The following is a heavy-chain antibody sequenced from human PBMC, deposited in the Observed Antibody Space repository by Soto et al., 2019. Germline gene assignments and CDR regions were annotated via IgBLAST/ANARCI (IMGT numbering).Heavy chain of an antibody. J-gene: IGHJ5*02. D-gene: IGHD4-17*01. V-gene: IGHV3-9*01. CDR2: ISWNGGDI. CDR1: GFTFDDYA. CDR3: ARSANSSVFYGGSANWFDP. Sequence: EVQLVESGGGLVQPGRSLRLSCAASGFTFDDYAMDWVRQAPGKGLEWVSGISWNGGDIGYADSVKGRFTISRDNAKNSLYLQRNSLRVEDTALYYCARSANSSVFYGGSANWFDPWGQGTLVTVSS.